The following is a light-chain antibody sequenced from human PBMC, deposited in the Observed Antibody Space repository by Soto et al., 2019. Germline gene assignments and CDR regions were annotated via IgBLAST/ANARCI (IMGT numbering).Light chain of an antibody. CDR2: GAS. J-gene: IGKJ1*01. CDR1: QSVSSN. Sequence: EIVMTQSPATLSVSPGERATLSCRASQSVSSNLAWYQQKPGQAPRLLIYGASTRATGIPARFSGSGSGTECTLTISSLQSEDFAVYYCQQYNNLPRRTFGQGTKVESK. CDR3: QQYNNLPRRT. V-gene: IGKV3-15*01.